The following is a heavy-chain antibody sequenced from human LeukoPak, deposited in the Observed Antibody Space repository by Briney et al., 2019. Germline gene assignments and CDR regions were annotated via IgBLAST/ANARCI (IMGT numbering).Heavy chain of an antibody. J-gene: IGHJ3*02. CDR3: AKGPYYDFWSGYYDAFDI. D-gene: IGHD3-3*01. V-gene: IGHV3-30*18. CDR1: GFTFSSYG. Sequence: GGSLRPSCAASGFTFSSYGMHWVRQAPGKGLEWVAVISYDGSNKYYADSVKGRFTISRDNSKNTLYLQMNSLRAEDTAVYYCAKGPYYDFWSGYYDAFDIWGQGTMVTVSS. CDR2: ISYDGSNK.